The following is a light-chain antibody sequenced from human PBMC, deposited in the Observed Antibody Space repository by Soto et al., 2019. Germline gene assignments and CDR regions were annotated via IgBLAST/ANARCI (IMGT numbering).Light chain of an antibody. CDR3: QQYGSSPPIT. Sequence: ESVLTQSPGTLSLSPGERATLSCRASQNIGNKVGWYQQKPGQAPRLLIYGASSRATGIPDRFSGSGSGTDFTLTISRLEPEDFAVYYCQQYGSSPPITFGPGTKVDI. J-gene: IGKJ3*01. CDR1: QNIGNK. V-gene: IGKV3-20*01. CDR2: GAS.